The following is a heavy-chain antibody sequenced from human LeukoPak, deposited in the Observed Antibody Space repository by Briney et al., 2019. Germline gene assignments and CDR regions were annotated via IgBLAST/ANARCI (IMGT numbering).Heavy chain of an antibody. V-gene: IGHV3-21*01. CDR1: GFTFSSYA. D-gene: IGHD6-13*01. CDR3: ARDQSGYSSSWYPGSRDAFDI. Sequence: GGSLRLSCAASGFTFSSYAMSWVRQAPGKGLEWVSSISSSSSYIYYADSVKGRFTISRDNAKNSLYLQMNSLRAEDTAVYYCARDQSGYSSSWYPGSRDAFDIWGQGTMVTVSS. J-gene: IGHJ3*02. CDR2: ISSSSSYI.